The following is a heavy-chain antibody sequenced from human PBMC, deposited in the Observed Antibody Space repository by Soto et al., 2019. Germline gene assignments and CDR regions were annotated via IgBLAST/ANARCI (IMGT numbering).Heavy chain of an antibody. CDR1: GFTCSRYW. CDR2: IYSGGST. CDR3: ARDPGGGAFDI. J-gene: IGHJ3*02. D-gene: IGHD2-15*01. Sequence: GGSLRLSCAASGFTCSRYWMHWVRQAPGKGLEWVSVIYSGGSTYYADSVKGRFTISRDNSKNTLYLQMNSLRAEDTAVYYCARDPGGGAFDIWGQGTMVTVSS. V-gene: IGHV3-53*01.